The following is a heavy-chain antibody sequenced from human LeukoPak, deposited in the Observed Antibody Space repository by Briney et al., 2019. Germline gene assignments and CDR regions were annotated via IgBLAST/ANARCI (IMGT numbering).Heavy chain of an antibody. CDR2: IYYSGSS. Sequence: PSETLSLTCTVSGGSINNGGYYWSWIRQHPGKGLEWIGYIYYSGSSYYNPSLKSRVTISVDTSKNQFSLKLSSVTAADTAVYYCAISSPFFDYWGQGTLVTVSS. V-gene: IGHV4-31*03. CDR1: GGSINNGGYY. J-gene: IGHJ4*02. CDR3: AISSPFFDY.